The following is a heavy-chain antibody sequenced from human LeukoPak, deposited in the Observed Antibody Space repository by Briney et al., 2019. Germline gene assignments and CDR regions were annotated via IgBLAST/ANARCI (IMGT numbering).Heavy chain of an antibody. D-gene: IGHD3-10*01. J-gene: IGHJ5*02. CDR3: AKDTKAGLLWFGELVTAFDP. CDR1: EFSVGSNY. Sequence: GGSLRLSCAASEFSVGSNYMTWVRQAPGKGLEWVSLIYSGGSTYYADSVKGRFTISRDNAENTLYLQMNSLRAEDTAVYYCAKDTKAGLLWFGELVTAFDPWGQGTLVTVSS. CDR2: IYSGGST. V-gene: IGHV3-66*01.